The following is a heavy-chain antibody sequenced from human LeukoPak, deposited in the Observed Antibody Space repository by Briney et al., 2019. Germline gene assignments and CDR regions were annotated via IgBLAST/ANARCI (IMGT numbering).Heavy chain of an antibody. D-gene: IGHD3-9*01. CDR3: ARDCYILSLPYYYGMDV. Sequence: PGGSLRLSCAASGFTFSSYGMHWVRQAPGKGLEWVAVIWYDGSNKYYADSVKGRFTISRDNSKNTLYLQMNSRRAEDTAVYYCARDCYILSLPYYYGMDVWGQGTTVTVSS. CDR1: GFTFSSYG. CDR2: IWYDGSNK. J-gene: IGHJ6*02. V-gene: IGHV3-33*01.